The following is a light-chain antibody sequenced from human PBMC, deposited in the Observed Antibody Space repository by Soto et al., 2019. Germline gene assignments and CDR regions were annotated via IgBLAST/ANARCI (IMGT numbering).Light chain of an antibody. CDR2: KAS. CDR3: QQYNSYSLA. Sequence: DIQMTQSPSTLSASVGDRVTITCRASQSISSWLAWYQQKPGKAPKLLIYKASSLESGVPSRFSGSGSGTEFHLTISSLQPDDFATYYCQQYNSYSLAFGQGTKVEIK. J-gene: IGKJ1*01. V-gene: IGKV1-5*03. CDR1: QSISSW.